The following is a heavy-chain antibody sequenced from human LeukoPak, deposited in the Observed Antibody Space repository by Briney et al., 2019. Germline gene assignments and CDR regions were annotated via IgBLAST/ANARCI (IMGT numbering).Heavy chain of an antibody. CDR3: ARGLQASDAFDI. Sequence: SETLSLTCTVSGGSISSYYWSWIRQPPGKGLEWIGYIYYSGSTNYNPSLKSRVTISVDTSKNQFSLKLSSVTAADTAVYYCARGLQASDAFDIWGQGTMVTVSS. V-gene: IGHV4-59*01. CDR2: IYYSGST. J-gene: IGHJ3*02. CDR1: GGSISSYY.